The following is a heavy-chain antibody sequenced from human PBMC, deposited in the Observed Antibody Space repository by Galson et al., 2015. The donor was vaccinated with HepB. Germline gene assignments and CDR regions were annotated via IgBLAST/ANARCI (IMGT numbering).Heavy chain of an antibody. J-gene: IGHJ4*02. CDR3: AKEGYGELFGFDY. CDR2: IRCDGSNK. D-gene: IGHD4-17*01. Sequence: SLRLSCAASGFTFSSYGMHWVRQAPGKGLEWVAFIRCDGSNKYYADSVKGRFTISRDNSKNTLYLQMNSLRAEDTAVYYCAKEGYGELFGFDYWGQGTLVTVSS. V-gene: IGHV3-30*02. CDR1: GFTFSSYG.